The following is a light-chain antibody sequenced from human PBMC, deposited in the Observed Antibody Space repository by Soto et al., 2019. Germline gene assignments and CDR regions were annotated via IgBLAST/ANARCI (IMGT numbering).Light chain of an antibody. CDR3: QKYKSAPKT. Sequence: DIQMTQSPSSLSASVGDRVIITCRASQDISNYLAWYQQKPGQVPKLLIYAASTLQTGVQSRFSGSGSGKVFTLTINSLQPEDVATYYCQKYKSAPKTFGRGTRLEI. CDR1: QDISNY. CDR2: AAS. J-gene: IGKJ2*01. V-gene: IGKV1-27*01.